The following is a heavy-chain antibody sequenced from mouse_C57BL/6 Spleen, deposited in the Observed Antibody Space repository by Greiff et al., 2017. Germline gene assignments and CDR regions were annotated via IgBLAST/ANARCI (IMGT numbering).Heavy chain of an antibody. CDR1: GYAFSSSW. J-gene: IGHJ2*01. V-gene: IGHV1-82*01. CDR3: ARSGETGYYFDY. Sequence: QVQLKQSGPELVKPGASVKISCKASGYAFSSSWMNWVKQRPGKGLEWIGRIYPGDGDTNYNGKFKGKATLTADKSSSTAYMQLSSLTSEDSAVYFCARSGETGYYFDYWGQGTTLTVSS. D-gene: IGHD4-1*01. CDR2: IYPGDGDT.